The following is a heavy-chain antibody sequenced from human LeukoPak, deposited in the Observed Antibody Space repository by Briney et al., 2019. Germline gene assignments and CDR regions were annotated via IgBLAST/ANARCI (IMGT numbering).Heavy chain of an antibody. D-gene: IGHD3-10*01. J-gene: IGHJ5*02. CDR1: GGTFSSYA. V-gene: IGHV1-69*04. Sequence: ASVKVSCKASGGTFSSYAISWVRQAPGQGLEWMGRIIPILGIANYAQKFQGRVTITADKSTSTAYMEPSRLRSDDTAVYYCARELVSGRRWFDPWGQGTLVTVSS. CDR3: ARELVSGRRWFDP. CDR2: IIPILGIA.